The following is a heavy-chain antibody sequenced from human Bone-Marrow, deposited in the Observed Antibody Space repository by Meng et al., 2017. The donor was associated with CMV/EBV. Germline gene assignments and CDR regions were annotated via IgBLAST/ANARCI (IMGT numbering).Heavy chain of an antibody. CDR2: INHSGST. J-gene: IGHJ4*02. CDR3: ARKSTYSSSWYVSK. CDR1: GGSFSGYY. V-gene: IGHV4-34*01. Sequence: QVALPQWGAGLLKPSETLSLTCAVYGGSFSGYYWSWIRQPPGKGLEWIGEINHSGSTNYNPSLKSRVTISVDTSKNQFSLKLSSVTAADTAVYYCARKSTYSSSWYVSKWGQGTLVTVSS. D-gene: IGHD6-13*01.